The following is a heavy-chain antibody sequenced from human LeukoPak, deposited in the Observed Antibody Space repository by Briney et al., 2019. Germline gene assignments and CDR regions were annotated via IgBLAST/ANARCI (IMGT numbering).Heavy chain of an antibody. CDR1: GGSISSNY. CDR3: ARGGEGWFDP. CDR2: IYISGST. Sequence: PSETLSLTCTVSGGSISSNYWSWIQQPTGKGLEWIGRIYISGSTNYNPSLKSRVTMSVDTSKNRFSLTVRSVTAADTAVYYCARGGEGWFDPWGQGTLVTVSS. J-gene: IGHJ5*02. V-gene: IGHV4-4*07.